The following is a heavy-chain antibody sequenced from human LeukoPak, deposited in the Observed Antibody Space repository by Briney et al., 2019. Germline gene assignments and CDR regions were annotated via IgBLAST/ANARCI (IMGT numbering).Heavy chain of an antibody. CDR2: ISGSGGST. CDR1: GFTFSSYA. D-gene: IGHD5-18*01. V-gene: IGHV3-23*01. CDR3: AKVGIYAAMVTDPAVY. Sequence: PGGSLRLSCAASGFTFSSYAMSWGRQAPGKGLEWVSAISGSGGSTYYADSVKGRFTISRDNSKNTLYLQMNSLRAEDTAVYYCAKVGIYAAMVTDPAVYWGQGTLVTVSS. J-gene: IGHJ4*02.